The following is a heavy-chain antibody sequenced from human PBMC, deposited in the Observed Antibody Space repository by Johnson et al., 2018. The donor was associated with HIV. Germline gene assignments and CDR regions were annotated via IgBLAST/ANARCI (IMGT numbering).Heavy chain of an antibody. CDR3: ARAGYSNYDRAFDI. CDR2: INWNGGST. V-gene: IGHV3-20*04. J-gene: IGHJ3*02. CDR1: GFTFDEYG. Sequence: VQLVESGGGLVQPGGSLRLSCAASGFTFDEYGMCWVRQTPGKGLEWVSGINWNGGSTGYAGSVKGRFTISRDNDKNSLYLQMDSLSAEDTALYYCARAGYSNYDRAFDIWGQGTMVTVSS. D-gene: IGHD4-11*01.